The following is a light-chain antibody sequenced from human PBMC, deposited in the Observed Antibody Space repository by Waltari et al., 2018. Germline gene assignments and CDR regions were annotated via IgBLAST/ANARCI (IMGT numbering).Light chain of an antibody. CDR3: QQYNDWPPWT. V-gene: IGKV3-15*01. J-gene: IGKJ1*01. CDR1: QSVTTN. CDR2: GAS. Sequence: EIVMTQSPASLSLSPGERATLSCRARQSVTTNLAWYQQKPGQAPRLLIYGASTRAAGIPVRFSGSGSGTEFTLTVSGLQSEDFAIYYCQQYNDWPPWTFGQGTKVEIK.